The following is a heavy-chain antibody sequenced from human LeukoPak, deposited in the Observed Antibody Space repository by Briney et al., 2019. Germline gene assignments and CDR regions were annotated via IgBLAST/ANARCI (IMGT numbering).Heavy chain of an antibody. CDR2: ISSSGSTI. J-gene: IGHJ4*02. CDR3: ARDYGAYYDFWSGYYLDY. Sequence: GGALRVSCAASGFTFSDYYMSWIRQAPGKGLEWVSYISSSGSTIYYADSVKGRFTISRDNAKNSLYLQMNRLRAEDTAVYYCARDYGAYYDFWSGYYLDYWGQGTLLTVSS. V-gene: IGHV3-11*04. CDR1: GFTFSDYY. D-gene: IGHD3-3*01.